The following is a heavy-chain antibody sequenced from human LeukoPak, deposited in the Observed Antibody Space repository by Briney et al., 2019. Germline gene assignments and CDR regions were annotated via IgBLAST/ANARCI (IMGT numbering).Heavy chain of an antibody. J-gene: IGHJ4*02. Sequence: PGGSLRLSCVASGFSFYSARMNWVRQAPGKGLEWVGQIKTNSEGGTTVHAAAVKGRFTISRDDSTSTLYLQMNSLRIGDTGIYYCTSDLTEAARRGWARDYWGQGTLVAVSS. D-gene: IGHD6-6*01. V-gene: IGHV3-15*07. CDR1: GFSFYSAR. CDR3: TSDLTEAARRGWARDY. CDR2: IKTNSEGGTT.